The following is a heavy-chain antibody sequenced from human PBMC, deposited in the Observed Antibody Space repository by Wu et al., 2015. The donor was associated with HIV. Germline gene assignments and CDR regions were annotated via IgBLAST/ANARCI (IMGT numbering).Heavy chain of an antibody. V-gene: IGHV1-69*13. CDR2: IIPLFGTV. J-gene: IGHJ4*02. CDR1: GGTFSSYA. D-gene: IGHD3-22*01. CDR3: ASPKGGDYYDSSGLDH. Sequence: VQLVQSGAEVKKPGSSVKVSCKASGGTFSSYAMNWVRQAPGQGLEWMGRIIPLFGTVNYAQKFQGRVTIIADESTNTGYMELSSLRSEDTAVYYCASPKGGDYYDSSGLDHWGQGTLVTGLL.